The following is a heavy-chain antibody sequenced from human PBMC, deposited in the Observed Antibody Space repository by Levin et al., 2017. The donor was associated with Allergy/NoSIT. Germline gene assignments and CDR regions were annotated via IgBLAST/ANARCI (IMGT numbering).Heavy chain of an antibody. CDR3: ARGPEDYYDSSE. D-gene: IGHD3-22*01. CDR1: GGSFSGYY. J-gene: IGHJ4*02. CDR2: INHSGST. Sequence: NSSETLSLTCAVYGGSFSGYYWSWIRQPPGKGLEWIGEINHSGSTNYNPSLKSRVTISVDTSKNQFSLKLSSVTAADTAVYYCARGPEDYYDSSEWGQGTLVTVSS. V-gene: IGHV4-34*01.